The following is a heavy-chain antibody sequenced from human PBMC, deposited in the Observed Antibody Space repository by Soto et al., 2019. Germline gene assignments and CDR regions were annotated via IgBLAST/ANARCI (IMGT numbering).Heavy chain of an antibody. Sequence: ASVKVSCKASGYTFTDYYIHWVRQASGQGLEWMGWINPNGGGTNYAHKFQGRVTMTRDTSINTAYMELSRLRSDDTALYYCARDQEYDFWGVMDLWGQGTTVTVSS. D-gene: IGHD3-3*01. CDR2: INPNGGGT. V-gene: IGHV1-2*07. CDR3: ARDQEYDFWGVMDL. CDR1: GYTFTDYY. J-gene: IGHJ6*02.